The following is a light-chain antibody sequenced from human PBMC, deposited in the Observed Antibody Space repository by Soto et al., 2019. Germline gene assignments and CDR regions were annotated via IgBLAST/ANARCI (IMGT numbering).Light chain of an antibody. CDR3: QQYNNWPFS. V-gene: IGKV3-15*01. Sequence: EIVLTPSPATLSLSPGSRSTLTCRAGQGVTTNFAWYQQKSGQSPRLLIYDVSIRATGVPARFSATGSETDFTLTISGLQSGDSAVYFCQQYNNWPFSFGQGTQLEIK. CDR2: DVS. CDR1: QGVTTN. J-gene: IGKJ5*01.